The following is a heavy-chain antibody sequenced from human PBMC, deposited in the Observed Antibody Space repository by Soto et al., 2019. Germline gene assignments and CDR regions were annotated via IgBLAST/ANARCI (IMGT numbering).Heavy chain of an antibody. V-gene: IGHV5-10-1*01. D-gene: IGHD2-2*01. CDR1: GYTFTTFW. Sequence: PGESLKISCTGFGYTFTTFWISWVRQMPGKGLEWMGRIDPRDSYVNYSPSFQGHVTISVDKSISTAYLQWGSLKASDIAMYYCARLYCTTSTCDSWFDPWGQGTPVTVSS. CDR2: IDPRDSYV. J-gene: IGHJ5*02. CDR3: ARLYCTTSTCDSWFDP.